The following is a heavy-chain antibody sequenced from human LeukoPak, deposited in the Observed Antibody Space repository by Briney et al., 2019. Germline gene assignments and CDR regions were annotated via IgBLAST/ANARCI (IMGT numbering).Heavy chain of an antibody. CDR1: GFTFSNSA. CDR2: LSGSGITT. D-gene: IGHD6-19*01. V-gene: IGHV3-23*01. CDR3: AKGNYSSGWSYFDY. J-gene: IGHJ4*01. Sequence: GGSLRLTCAASGFTFSNSAMSWVRQAPGKGLEWVSTLSGSGITTYYADSVKGRFTISRDNSKNTLYLQMNSLRAEDTAVYYCAKGNYSSGWSYFDYWGHGTLVTVSS.